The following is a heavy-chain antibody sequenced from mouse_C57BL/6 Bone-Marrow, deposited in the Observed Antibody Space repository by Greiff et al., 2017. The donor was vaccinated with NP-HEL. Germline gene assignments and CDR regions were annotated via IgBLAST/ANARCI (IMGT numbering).Heavy chain of an antibody. D-gene: IGHD1-1*01. Sequence: QVTLKVSGAELVRPGASVKLSCKASGYTFTDYYINWVKQRPGQGLEWIARIYPGSGNTYYNEKFKGKATLTAEKSSSTAYMQLSSLTSEDSAVYYCARWYYGSCFAYGGQGTLVTVSA. CDR1: GYTFTDYY. J-gene: IGHJ3*01. CDR3: ARWYYGSCFAY. V-gene: IGHV1-76*01. CDR2: IYPGSGNT.